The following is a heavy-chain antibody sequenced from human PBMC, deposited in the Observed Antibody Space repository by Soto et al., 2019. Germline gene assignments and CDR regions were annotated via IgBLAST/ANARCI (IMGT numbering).Heavy chain of an antibody. CDR1: GFTFSGST. J-gene: IGHJ4*02. V-gene: IGHV3-73*02. D-gene: IGHD4-17*01. CDR3: TANYGFDY. Sequence: EVQVVESGGGLVQPGGFLKLSCAASGFTFSGSTMHWVRQASGKGLEWVGHIRSRTNSYATGYAASVKGRFTISRDDSKNTAYLQMNSLRTEDTAVYYCTANYGFDYWGQGTLVTVSS. CDR2: IRSRTNSYAT.